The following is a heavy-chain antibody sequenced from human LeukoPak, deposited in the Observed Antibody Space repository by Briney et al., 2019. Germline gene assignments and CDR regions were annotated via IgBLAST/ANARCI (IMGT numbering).Heavy chain of an antibody. CDR3: ARQLMVYAPFDY. Sequence: GRSQRLSCAASGFTFSSYAMHWVRQAPGKGLEWVAVISYDGSNKYYADSVKGRFTISRDNSKNTLYLQMNSLRAEDTAVYYCARQLMVYAPFDYWGQGTLVTVSS. CDR2: ISYDGSNK. J-gene: IGHJ4*02. V-gene: IGHV3-30-3*01. D-gene: IGHD2-8*01. CDR1: GFTFSSYA.